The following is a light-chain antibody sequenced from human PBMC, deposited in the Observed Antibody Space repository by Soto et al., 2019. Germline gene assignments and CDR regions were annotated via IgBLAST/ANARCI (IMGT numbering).Light chain of an antibody. CDR1: SSDVGEYNY. Sequence: QSALTQPASVSGSPGQSITISCTGTSSDVGEYNYVSWYQHHPDKAPKLMIHEVSYRPSGVSNRFSGSKSGNTASLTISGLQADDEADYYCSSFTSSSTWVFGGGTKLTVL. CDR2: EVS. J-gene: IGLJ3*02. V-gene: IGLV2-14*01. CDR3: SSFTSSSTWV.